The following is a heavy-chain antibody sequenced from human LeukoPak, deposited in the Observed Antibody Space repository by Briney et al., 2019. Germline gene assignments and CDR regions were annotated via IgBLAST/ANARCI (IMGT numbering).Heavy chain of an antibody. CDR2: IIPIFGTA. Sequence: GASVKVSCKASGGTFSSYAISWVRQAPGQRLEWMGGIIPIFGTANYAQKFQGRVTITTDESTSTAYMELSSLRSEDTAVYYCAREGGCSSTSCSPHFDYWGQGTLVTVSS. D-gene: IGHD2-2*01. V-gene: IGHV1-69*05. J-gene: IGHJ4*02. CDR1: GGTFSSYA. CDR3: AREGGCSSTSCSPHFDY.